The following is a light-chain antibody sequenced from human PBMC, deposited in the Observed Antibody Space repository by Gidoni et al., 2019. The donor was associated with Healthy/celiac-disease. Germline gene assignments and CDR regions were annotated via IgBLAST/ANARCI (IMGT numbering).Light chain of an antibody. CDR2: DAS. Sequence: EIVLTQSPATLSLSPGERATLSCMASQSVSSYLAWYPQKPGQAPRILIYDASNRATGIPARFSGSGSGTDFTLTISSLEPEDFAVYYCQQRSNWLTFGGGTKVEIK. CDR1: QSVSSY. V-gene: IGKV3-11*01. CDR3: QQRSNWLT. J-gene: IGKJ4*01.